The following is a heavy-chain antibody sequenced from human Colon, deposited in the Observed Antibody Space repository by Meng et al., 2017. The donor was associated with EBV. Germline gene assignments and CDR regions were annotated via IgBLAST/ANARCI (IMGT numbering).Heavy chain of an antibody. J-gene: IGHJ5*02. CDR1: VGSFRNYY. CDR3: ARRGPSGNFSP. Sequence: VQLQPSAAGLVKPSVTLSHSCAVYVGSFRNYYWTWIRHPPGKGLEWFGEIDPRGNTKYNPSLKSRVTISLDTSKKQFSLKVSSVTAADSAVYYCARRGPSGNFSPWSQGALVTVSS. D-gene: IGHD3-10*01. CDR2: IDPRGNT. V-gene: IGHV4-34*01.